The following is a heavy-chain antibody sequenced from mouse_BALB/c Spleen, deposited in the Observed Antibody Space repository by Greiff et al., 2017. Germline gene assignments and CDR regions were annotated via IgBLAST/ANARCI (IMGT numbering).Heavy chain of an antibody. CDR1: GYTFTSYW. CDR3: ARKPYAMDY. Sequence: VQLQQSGAELAKPGASVKMSCKASGYTFTSYWMHWVKQRPGQGLEWIGYINPSTGYTEYNQKFKDKATLTADKYSSTAYMQLSSLTSEDSAVYYCARKPYAMDYWGQGTSVTVSS. V-gene: IGHV1-7*01. CDR2: INPSTGYT. J-gene: IGHJ4*01.